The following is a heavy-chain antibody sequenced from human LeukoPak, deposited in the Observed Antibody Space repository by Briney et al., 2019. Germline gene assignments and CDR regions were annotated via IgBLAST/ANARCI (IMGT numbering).Heavy chain of an antibody. CDR2: ISYDASNK. CDR3: AKDRGSLAAAGSLNYYFDY. J-gene: IGHJ4*02. Sequence: GRSLRLSCAASGFTFSNYGMHWVRQAPGKGLEWVTGISYDASNKYYADSVRGRFTISRDNSKNTLYLQMNSLRAEDTAVYYCAKDRGSLAAAGSLNYYFDYWGQGTLVTVSS. D-gene: IGHD6-13*01. V-gene: IGHV3-30*18. CDR1: GFTFSNYG.